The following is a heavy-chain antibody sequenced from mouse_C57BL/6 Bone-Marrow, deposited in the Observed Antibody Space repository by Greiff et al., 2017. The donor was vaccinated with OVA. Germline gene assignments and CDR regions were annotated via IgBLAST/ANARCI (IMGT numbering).Heavy chain of an antibody. V-gene: IGHV1-64*01. CDR2: IHPNSGST. Sequence: VKLQQPGAELVKPGASVKLSCKASGYTFTSYWMHWVKQRPGQGLEWIGMIHPNSGSTNYNEKFKSKATLSVDKSSSTAYMQLSSLTSEDSAVYYCARSGGLLRSDYWGQGTTLTVSS. CDR1: GYTFTSYW. CDR3: ARSGGLLRSDY. D-gene: IGHD1-1*01. J-gene: IGHJ2*01.